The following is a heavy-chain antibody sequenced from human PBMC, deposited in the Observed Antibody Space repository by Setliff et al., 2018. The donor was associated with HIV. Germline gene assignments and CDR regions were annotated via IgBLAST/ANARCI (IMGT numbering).Heavy chain of an antibody. CDR1: GYTLTELS. Sequence: ASVKVSCKISGYTLTELSIHWVRQAPGKGLEWMANFDPEDGETFYAQKFQGRLTMTEDTSTDTAYMELSSLRSDDTAMYYCATRAYDSRGYLRSRVSGAAFDIWGQGTMVTVSS. CDR2: FDPEDGET. V-gene: IGHV1-24*01. D-gene: IGHD3-22*01. CDR3: ATRAYDSRGYLRSRVSGAAFDI. J-gene: IGHJ3*02.